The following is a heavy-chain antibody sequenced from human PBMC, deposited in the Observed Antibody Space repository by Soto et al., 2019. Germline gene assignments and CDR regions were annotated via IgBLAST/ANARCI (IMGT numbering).Heavy chain of an antibody. CDR3: AIFRSPYFDIAIDL. CDR1: GFTFSSFA. D-gene: IGHD3-3*01. J-gene: IGHJ6*02. Sequence: EVQLLESGGGLVQPGGSLRLSCAASGFTFSSFAMTWVRQAPGKGLEWVSLISGSGGSTYSADSVKGRFTISRDNSKNTLFLQMSTLRAEDTAIYYCAIFRSPYFDIAIDLWGQGTTVTLSS. V-gene: IGHV3-23*01. CDR2: ISGSGGST.